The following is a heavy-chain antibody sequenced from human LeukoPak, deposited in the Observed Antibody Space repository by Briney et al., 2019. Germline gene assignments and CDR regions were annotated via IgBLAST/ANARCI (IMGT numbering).Heavy chain of an antibody. CDR1: GVTFSGYA. CDR2: ISGSTSST. J-gene: IGHJ3*02. Sequence: GGSLRLSCTASGVTFSGYAMSWVRQTPGKGLEWVSSISGSTSSTYYADSVKGRFTISRDNSKNTVYVQMNSLRAEDTAVYYCARDRDGYNYDAFDIWGQGTMVTVSS. CDR3: ARDRDGYNYDAFDI. D-gene: IGHD5-24*01. V-gene: IGHV3-23*01.